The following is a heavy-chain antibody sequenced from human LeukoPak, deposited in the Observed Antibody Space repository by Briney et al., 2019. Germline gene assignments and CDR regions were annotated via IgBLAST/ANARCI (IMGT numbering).Heavy chain of an antibody. CDR2: INHSGST. CDR3: ARRITMVRGVIVDAFDI. Sequence: SETLSLTCAVYGGSFSGYYWSWIRQPPGKGLEWIGEINHSGSTNYNPSLKSRVTISVDTSKNQFSLKLSSVTAADTGVYYCARRITMVRGVIVDAFDIWGQGTMVTVSS. V-gene: IGHV4-34*01. D-gene: IGHD3-10*01. CDR1: GGSFSGYY. J-gene: IGHJ3*02.